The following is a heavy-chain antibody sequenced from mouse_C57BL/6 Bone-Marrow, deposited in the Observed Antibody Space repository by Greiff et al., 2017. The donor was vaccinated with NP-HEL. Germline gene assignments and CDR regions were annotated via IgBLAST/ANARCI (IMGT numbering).Heavy chain of an antibody. CDR1: GYTFTSYW. CDR2: INPSSGYT. Sequence: QVQLKESGAELAKPGASVKLSCKASGYTFTSYWMHWVKQRPGQGLEWIGYINPSSGYTKYNQKFKDKATLTADKSSSTAYMQLSSLTYEDSAVYYCARTPPYYSNVFDYWGQGTTLTVSS. CDR3: ARTPPYYSNVFDY. J-gene: IGHJ2*01. D-gene: IGHD2-5*01. V-gene: IGHV1-7*01.